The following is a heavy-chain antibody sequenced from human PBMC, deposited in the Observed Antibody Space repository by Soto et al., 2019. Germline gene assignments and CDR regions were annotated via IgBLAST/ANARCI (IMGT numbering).Heavy chain of an antibody. J-gene: IGHJ3*01. D-gene: IGHD2-2*01. V-gene: IGHV3-23*04. CDR1: GFTFSSYS. CDR3: AKPVFVPTAMVGTFDV. CDR2: VSDSGGST. Sequence: EVQLVESGGGLVQPGGSLRLSCAASGFTFSSYSMNWVRQAPGKGLEWVSTVSDSGGSTYYADSVKGRFTISRDNYKNTVFLQMNSLRAEDTAVYYCAKPVFVPTAMVGTFDVWGQGTMVTVSS.